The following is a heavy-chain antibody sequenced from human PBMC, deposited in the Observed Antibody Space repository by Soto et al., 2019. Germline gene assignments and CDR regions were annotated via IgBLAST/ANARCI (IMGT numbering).Heavy chain of an antibody. Sequence: PGGSLRLSCAASGFPFSSYGMHWVRQAPGKGLEWVAVISYDGSNKYYADSVKGRFTISRDNSKNTLYLQMNSLRAEDTAVYYCAKTIVVVPAASLYYFDYWGQGTLVTVSS. CDR3: AKTIVVVPAASLYYFDY. V-gene: IGHV3-30*18. D-gene: IGHD2-2*01. CDR1: GFPFSSYG. CDR2: ISYDGSNK. J-gene: IGHJ4*02.